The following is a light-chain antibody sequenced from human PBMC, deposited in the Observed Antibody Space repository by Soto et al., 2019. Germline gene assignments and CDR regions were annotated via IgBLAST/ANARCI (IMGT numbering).Light chain of an antibody. CDR2: DAS. V-gene: IGKV3-11*01. J-gene: IGKJ5*01. CDR1: QSVSSC. Sequence: EIVLTQSPATLSLSPGERATLSCRASQSVSSCLAWYHQKPGQAPRLLIYDASNRATGIPARFSGSGSGTDITLTISSLEPEDFAVYYCQQRSNWPITFGQGTRLEIK. CDR3: QQRSNWPIT.